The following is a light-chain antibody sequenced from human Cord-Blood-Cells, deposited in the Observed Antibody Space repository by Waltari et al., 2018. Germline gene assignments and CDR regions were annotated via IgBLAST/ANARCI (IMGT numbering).Light chain of an antibody. CDR2: AAS. Sequence: DIQMTQSPPSLSASVGDRVTITCRASQGISNSLAWYQQKPGKAPKLLLYAASRLESGVPSRFSGSGSGTDYTLTISSLQPEDFATYYCQQYYSTPTFGQGTKVEIK. CDR3: QQYYSTPT. CDR1: QGISNS. V-gene: IGKV1-NL1*01. J-gene: IGKJ1*01.